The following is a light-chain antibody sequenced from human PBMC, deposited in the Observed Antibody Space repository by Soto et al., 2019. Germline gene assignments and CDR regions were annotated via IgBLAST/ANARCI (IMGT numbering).Light chain of an antibody. Sequence: QSALTQPPSASGSPGQSVTITCSGTSSDVGEENYVSWYQQHPGKVPKLILYEVSKRPSGVPDRFSGSRSGNTASLTVSGLQHEVGADYFCSLFAGSPVVFGGGTKLTVL. CDR1: SSDVGEENY. CDR2: EVS. CDR3: SLFAGSPVV. J-gene: IGLJ2*01. V-gene: IGLV2-8*01.